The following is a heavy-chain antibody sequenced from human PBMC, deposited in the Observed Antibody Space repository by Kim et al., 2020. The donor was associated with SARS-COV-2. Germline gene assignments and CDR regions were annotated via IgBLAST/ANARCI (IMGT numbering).Heavy chain of an antibody. CDR3: AKEVAAADF. CDR2: GST. Sequence: GSTYYADSVKGRFTISRDNSKNTLYLQMNSLRAEDTAVYYCAKEVAAADFWGQGTLVTVSS. J-gene: IGHJ4*02. V-gene: IGHV3-23*01. D-gene: IGHD6-13*01.